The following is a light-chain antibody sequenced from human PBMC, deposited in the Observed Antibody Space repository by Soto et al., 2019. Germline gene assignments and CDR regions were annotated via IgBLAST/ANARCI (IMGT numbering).Light chain of an antibody. V-gene: IGKV3D-15*01. Sequence: EIVMTQSPATLSVSPGERATLSCRASQSVSSYLAWYQQKPGQAPRLLIYDASNRATGIPARFSGSGSGTDFTLTISSLQSEDFAVYYCQQYNNWPPWTFGQGTKV. CDR1: QSVSSY. CDR3: QQYNNWPPWT. J-gene: IGKJ1*01. CDR2: DAS.